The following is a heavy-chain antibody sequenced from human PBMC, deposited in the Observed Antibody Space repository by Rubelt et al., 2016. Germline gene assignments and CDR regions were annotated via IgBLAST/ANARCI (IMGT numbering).Heavy chain of an antibody. V-gene: IGHV4-59*01. D-gene: IGHD6-13*01. J-gene: IGHJ4*02. CDR3: ARGSSSSWYGY. CDR1: GGSISSYY. CDR2: IYYSGST. Sequence: QVQLQESGPGLVKPSETLSLTCTVSGGSISSYYWSWIRQPPGKGLEWIGYIYYSGSTNYNPSLKCQGTISGDKSKNQFYLKLSSVTAADTAVYYCARGSSSSWYGYWGQGTLVTVSS.